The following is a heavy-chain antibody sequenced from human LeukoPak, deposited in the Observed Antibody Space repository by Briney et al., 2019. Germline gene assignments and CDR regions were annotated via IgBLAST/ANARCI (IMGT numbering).Heavy chain of an antibody. Sequence: PGGSLRLSCAASGFTVSSNYMSWVRQPPGKGREWGSVIYRGGSTYYADSVKCRFTISRDNSKNTLYLQMSSLRAEDTSVYYCARDLPPGGGTPAAGYYGYGMDVWGQRTTVTVS. CDR2: IYRGGST. D-gene: IGHD2-2*01. CDR1: GFTVSSNY. CDR3: ARDLPPGGGTPAAGYYGYGMDV. V-gene: IGHV3-66*01. J-gene: IGHJ6*02.